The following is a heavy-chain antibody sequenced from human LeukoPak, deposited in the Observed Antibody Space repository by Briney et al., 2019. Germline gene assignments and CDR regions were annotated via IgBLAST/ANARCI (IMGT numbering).Heavy chain of an antibody. CDR1: GFTFDDYA. CDR2: ISWNSGSI. J-gene: IGHJ4*02. CDR3: ARDLGYSSGPNY. Sequence: GGSLRLSCAASGFTFDDYAMHWVRQAPGKGLEWVSGISWNSGSIGYADSVKGRFTISRDNAKNSLYLQMNSLGAEDTAVYYCARDLGYSSGPNYWGQGTRVTVSS. D-gene: IGHD6-19*01. V-gene: IGHV3-9*01.